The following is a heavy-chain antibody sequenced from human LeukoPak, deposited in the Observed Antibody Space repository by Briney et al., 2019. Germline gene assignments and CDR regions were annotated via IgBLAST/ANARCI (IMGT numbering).Heavy chain of an antibody. CDR3: ARLPDYYYYGMDV. CDR1: GGSVSSGSYY. V-gene: IGHV4-61*01. Sequence: SETLSLTCTVSGGSVSSGSYYWSWIRQPPGKGLEWIGYIYYSGSTNYNPSLKSRVTISVDTSKNQFSLKLSSVTAADTAVYYCARLPDYYYYGMDVWGQGTTVTVSS. CDR2: IYYSGST. J-gene: IGHJ6*02.